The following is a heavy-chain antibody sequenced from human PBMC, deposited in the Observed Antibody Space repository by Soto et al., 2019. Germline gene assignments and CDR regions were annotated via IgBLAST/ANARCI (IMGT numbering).Heavy chain of an antibody. V-gene: IGHV4-31*03. J-gene: IGHJ6*02. Sequence: SETLSLTCTVSGGSISSGGYYWSWLRQHPGKGLEWFGYIYYSGSTYYNPSLKSRVTISVDTSKNQFSLKLSSVTAAATAVYYWACLFGGAQKPDIYTGYYGIDVWGQGTTVTVSS. CDR2: IYYSGST. CDR1: GGSISSGGYY. CDR3: ACLFGGAQKPDIYTGYYGIDV. D-gene: IGHD3-3*01.